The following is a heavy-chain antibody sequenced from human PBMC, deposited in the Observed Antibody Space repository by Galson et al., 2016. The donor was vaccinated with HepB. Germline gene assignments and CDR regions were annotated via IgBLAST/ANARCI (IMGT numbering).Heavy chain of an antibody. CDR2: INAANGDT. CDR3: ARGHIVATVDYYYYGLDV. J-gene: IGHJ6*02. Sequence: SCKASGYTFTTYAMYWVRQAPGQRLEWMGWINAANGDTKYSQKLQGRGTITRDTSANTAYMELSSLRSEDTAVYYCARGHIVATVDYYYYGLDVWGQGTTVTVSS. D-gene: IGHD5-12*01. V-gene: IGHV1-3*01. CDR1: GYTFTTYA.